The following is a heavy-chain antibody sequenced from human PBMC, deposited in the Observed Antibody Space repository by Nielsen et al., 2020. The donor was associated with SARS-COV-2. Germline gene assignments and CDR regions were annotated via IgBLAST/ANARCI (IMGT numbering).Heavy chain of an antibody. CDR3: ARGNYYDSSGQFDY. J-gene: IGHJ4*02. D-gene: IGHD3-22*01. Sequence: SVKVSCKASGGTFSSYAISWVRQAPGQGLEWMGGIIPIFGTAHYAQKFQGRVTITADKSTSTAYMELSSLRSEDTAVYYCARGNYYDSSGQFDYWGQGTLVTVSS. CDR1: GGTFSSYA. CDR2: IIPIFGTA. V-gene: IGHV1-69*06.